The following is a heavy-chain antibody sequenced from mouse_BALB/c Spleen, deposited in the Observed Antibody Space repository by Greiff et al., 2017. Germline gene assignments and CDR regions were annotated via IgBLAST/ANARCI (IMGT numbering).Heavy chain of an antibody. V-gene: IGHV3-2*02. CDR2: ISYSGST. D-gene: IGHD2-4*01. CDR3: ARRGYDYDDGVDY. Sequence: EVQLQQSGPGLVKPSQSLSLTCTVTGYSITSDYAWNWIRQFPGNKLEWMGYISYSGSTSYNPSLKSRISITRDTSKNQFFLQLNSVTTEDTATYYCARRGYDYDDGVDYWGQGTTLTVSS. J-gene: IGHJ2*01. CDR1: GYSITSDYA.